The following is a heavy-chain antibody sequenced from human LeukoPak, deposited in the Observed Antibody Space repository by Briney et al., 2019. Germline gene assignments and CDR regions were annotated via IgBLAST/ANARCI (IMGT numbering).Heavy chain of an antibody. J-gene: IGHJ6*02. CDR3: VRQRSHDYYDSSGYYWGDYYYGMDV. Sequence: SETLSLTCTVSGGSISSYYWSWIRQPPGKGLEWIGYIYYSGSTNYNPSLKSRVTISVDTSKNQFSLKLSSVTAADTAVYYCVRQRSHDYYDSSGYYWGDYYYGMDVWGQGTTVTVSS. D-gene: IGHD3-22*01. CDR2: IYYSGST. V-gene: IGHV4-59*08. CDR1: GGSISSYY.